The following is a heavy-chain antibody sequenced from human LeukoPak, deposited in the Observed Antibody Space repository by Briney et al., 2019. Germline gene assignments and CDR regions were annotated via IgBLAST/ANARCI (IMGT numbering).Heavy chain of an antibody. CDR2: IWYDGSNK. CDR3: AKDIRGYSYGPFDY. D-gene: IGHD5-18*01. CDR1: GFTFSSYG. Sequence: GGSLRLSCTASGFTFSSYGMHWVRQAPGKGLEWVAVIWYDGSNKYYADSVKGRFTISRDNSKNTLYLQMNSLRAEDTAVYYCAKDIRGYSYGPFDYWGQGTLVTVSS. V-gene: IGHV3-33*06. J-gene: IGHJ4*02.